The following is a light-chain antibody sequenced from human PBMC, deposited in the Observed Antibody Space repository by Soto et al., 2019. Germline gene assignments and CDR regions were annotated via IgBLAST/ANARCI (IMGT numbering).Light chain of an antibody. CDR1: SSDVGGYNY. Sequence: QSVLTQPASVSGSPGQSITISCTGTSSDVGGYNYVFWYQHPPGKAPKLMIYDVTNRPSGVSNRFSGSKSGNTASLTISGLQAEDEADYYCTSYTSSSTYVXGTGTKVTVL. CDR3: TSYTSSSTYV. J-gene: IGLJ1*01. V-gene: IGLV2-14*03. CDR2: DVT.